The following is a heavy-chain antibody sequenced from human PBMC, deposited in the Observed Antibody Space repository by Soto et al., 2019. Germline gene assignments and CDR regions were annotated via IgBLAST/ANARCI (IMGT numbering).Heavy chain of an antibody. CDR3: AREGPNYYDSSGYYYYFDY. Sequence: SETLSLTCTVSGGSISSYYWSWIRQPPGKGLEWIGYIYYSGSTNYNPSLKSRVTLSVDTSKNQFSLTLSSVTAADTAVYYCAREGPNYYDSSGYYYYFDYWGQGTLVTVS. J-gene: IGHJ4*02. CDR2: IYYSGST. CDR1: GGSISSYY. V-gene: IGHV4-59*01. D-gene: IGHD3-22*01.